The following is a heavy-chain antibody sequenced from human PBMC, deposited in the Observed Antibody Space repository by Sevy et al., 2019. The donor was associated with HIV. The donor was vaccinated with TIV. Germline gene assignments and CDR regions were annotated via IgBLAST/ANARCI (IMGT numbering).Heavy chain of an antibody. D-gene: IGHD5-12*01. CDR3: TRDSWTKDYYYDMDV. Sequence: ASVKVSCKASEYTFTNYGISWVRQAPGQGLEWMGWISGRNGDTNYAQKFQGRVTMTTDTSTSTVYMELRSLRSDDTAVYYCTRDSWTKDYYYDMDVWGKGTTVTVSS. CDR1: EYTFTNYG. V-gene: IGHV1-18*01. CDR2: ISGRNGDT. J-gene: IGHJ6*03.